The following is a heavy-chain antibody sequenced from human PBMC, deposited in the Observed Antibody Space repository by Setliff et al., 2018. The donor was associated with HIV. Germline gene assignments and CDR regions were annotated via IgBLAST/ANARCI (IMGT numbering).Heavy chain of an antibody. Sequence: ASVKVSCKTSGYTFTAYYLHWVRQAPGQGLEYMGWINSNSGGTNYAQKFQGRVTMTRDTSISTAYMELSRLRSDDTAVYYCARETLRWKSRAFDIWGQGTMVTVSS. J-gene: IGHJ3*02. CDR1: GYTFTAYY. CDR2: INSNSGGT. V-gene: IGHV1-2*02. D-gene: IGHD4-17*01. CDR3: ARETLRWKSRAFDI.